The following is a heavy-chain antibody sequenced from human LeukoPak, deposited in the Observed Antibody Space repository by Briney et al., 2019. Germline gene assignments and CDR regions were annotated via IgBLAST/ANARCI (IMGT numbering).Heavy chain of an antibody. V-gene: IGHV4-4*07. CDR2: LYTSGST. Sequence: SETLSLTCTVSGGSISNYFLSWVRQPAGEALEWIGRLYTSGSTNYNPSLKSRVTMSLDTSMTQFSLKLNSVTAADTAVYYCAGGGSPHIWGQGTMVTVSS. CDR3: AGGGSPHI. D-gene: IGHD1-26*01. J-gene: IGHJ3*02. CDR1: GGSISNYF.